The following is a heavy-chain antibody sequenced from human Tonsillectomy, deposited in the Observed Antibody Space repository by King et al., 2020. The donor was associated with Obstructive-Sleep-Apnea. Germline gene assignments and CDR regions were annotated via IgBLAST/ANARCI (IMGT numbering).Heavy chain of an antibody. V-gene: IGHV3-30*04. J-gene: IGHJ4*02. Sequence: LVESGGGVVQPGGSLRLSCAASDFTSSAYSLHWVRQAPGMGLEWVAVIAYAGTNKYYADSVKGRFTISRDNSKNTLYLQMNSLRPEDTAVYFCAREYGPNRGYFDYWGQGTLVTVSS. CDR3: AREYGPNRGYFDY. CDR1: DFTSSAYS. CDR2: IAYAGTNK. D-gene: IGHD4-17*01.